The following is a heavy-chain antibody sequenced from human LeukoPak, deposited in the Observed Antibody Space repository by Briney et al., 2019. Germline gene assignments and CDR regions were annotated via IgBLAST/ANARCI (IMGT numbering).Heavy chain of an antibody. Sequence: GGSLRLSCAGSGFTFRSYWMHWVRQAPGKGLEWVANIKQDGSEKYYVDSVKGRFTISRDNANDSVYLQMNGLRAEDTAVYYCARRYFDWFLGAGGSLDIWGQGTMVTVSS. J-gene: IGHJ3*02. CDR3: ARRYFDWFLGAGGSLDI. CDR1: GFTFRSYW. CDR2: IKQDGSEK. D-gene: IGHD3-9*01. V-gene: IGHV3-7*01.